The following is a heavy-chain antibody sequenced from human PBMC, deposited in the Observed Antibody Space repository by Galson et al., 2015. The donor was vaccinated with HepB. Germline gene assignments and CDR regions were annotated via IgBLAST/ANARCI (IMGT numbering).Heavy chain of an antibody. CDR1: GFTFISYW. Sequence: SLRLSCAASGFTFISYWMRWVRQAPGKGLVWVSLINSDGSTTSYADSVKGRFTISRDNAKNTLYLQMNSLRAEDTAVYYCAFSTGAGNYYQYGMDVWGQGTTVTVSS. J-gene: IGHJ6*02. D-gene: IGHD1-26*01. CDR3: AFSTGAGNYYQYGMDV. CDR2: INSDGSTT. V-gene: IGHV3-74*01.